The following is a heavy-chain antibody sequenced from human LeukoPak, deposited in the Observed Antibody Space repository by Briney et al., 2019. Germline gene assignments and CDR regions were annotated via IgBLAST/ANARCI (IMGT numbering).Heavy chain of an antibody. V-gene: IGHV4-39*07. J-gene: IGHJ6*03. CDR2: IYYSGST. D-gene: IGHD6-19*01. Sequence: SETLSLTCTVSGGSISSSSYYWGWIRQPPGKGLEWIGSIYYSGSTYYNPSLKSRVTMSVDTSKNQFSLKLSSVTAADTAVYYCARDGLGVAGGGAYYYYYMDVWGKGTTVTISS. CDR3: ARDGLGVAGGGAYYYYYMDV. CDR1: GGSISSSSYY.